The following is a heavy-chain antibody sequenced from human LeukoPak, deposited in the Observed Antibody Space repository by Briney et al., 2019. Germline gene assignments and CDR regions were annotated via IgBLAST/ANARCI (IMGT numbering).Heavy chain of an antibody. D-gene: IGHD2-15*01. CDR2: LFSSGST. Sequence: SETLSLTCTVSGGSISSYSWTWIRQPAGKGLEWIGRLFSSGSTNYNPSLKSPVTMSADTSKKQFFLKLSSVTAADTAVYYCARVGVGGLNYDYYMDVWGKGTTVTVTS. J-gene: IGHJ6*03. CDR1: GGSISSYS. V-gene: IGHV4-4*07. CDR3: ARVGVGGLNYDYYMDV.